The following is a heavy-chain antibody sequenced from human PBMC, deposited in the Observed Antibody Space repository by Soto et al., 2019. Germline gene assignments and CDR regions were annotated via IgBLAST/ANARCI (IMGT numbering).Heavy chain of an antibody. Sequence: QVQLVQSGAEVKKPGSSVKVSCKASGGTFSSYAISWVRQAPGQGLEWMGGIIPISDTTNYAQKFQGRVTITADESTGTAYMELSRLRSEETAVYYCARSQGSSTSLEIYYYYYYGMDVWGQGTTVTVSS. D-gene: IGHD2-2*01. CDR1: GGTFSSYA. CDR2: IIPISDTT. J-gene: IGHJ6*02. V-gene: IGHV1-69*01. CDR3: ARSQGSSTSLEIYYYYYYGMDV.